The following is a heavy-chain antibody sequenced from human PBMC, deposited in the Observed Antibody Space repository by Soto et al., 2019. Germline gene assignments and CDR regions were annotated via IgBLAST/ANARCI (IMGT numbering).Heavy chain of an antibody. CDR1: GGSISSGYYY. J-gene: IGHJ3*02. CDR3: ARNSFDSSGYYFDAYDI. V-gene: IGHV4-30-4*01. Sequence: SETLSLTCSVSGGSISSGYYYWSWIRQPPGKGLEWIGNIYYSGNTYYNPSLKSRLIISIDTSKNQFSLKVGSVTAADTAMYFCARNSFDSSGYYFDAYDIWRQGTMVTVS. CDR2: IYYSGNT. D-gene: IGHD3-22*01.